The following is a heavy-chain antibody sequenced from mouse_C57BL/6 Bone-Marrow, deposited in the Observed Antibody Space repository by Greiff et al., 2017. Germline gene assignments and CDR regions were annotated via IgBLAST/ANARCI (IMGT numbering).Heavy chain of an antibody. J-gene: IGHJ2*01. V-gene: IGHV14-4*01. Sequence: VQLKQSGAELVRPGASVKLSCTASGFNIKDDYIHWVKQRPEQGLEWIGWIDPEIGDTDYTSKFPGKATIASDTSSNTAYLQLSSLTSEDTAVYYCSSFDGNYFDFWGQGTPLTVAS. D-gene: IGHD2-3*01. CDR3: SSFDGNYFDF. CDR2: IDPEIGDT. CDR1: GFNIKDDY.